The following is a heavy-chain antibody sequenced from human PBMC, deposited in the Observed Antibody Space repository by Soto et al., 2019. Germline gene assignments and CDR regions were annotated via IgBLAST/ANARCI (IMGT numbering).Heavy chain of an antibody. CDR2: ISSSSSTI. Sequence: GGSLRLSCAASGFTFSSYSMNWVRQAPGKGLEWVSYISSSSSTIYYADSVKGRFTISRDNAKNSLYLQMNSLRAEDTAVYYCARESNYYYYYYMDVWGKGTTVTVSS. CDR3: ARESNYYYYYYMDV. J-gene: IGHJ6*03. V-gene: IGHV3-48*01. CDR1: GFTFSSYS.